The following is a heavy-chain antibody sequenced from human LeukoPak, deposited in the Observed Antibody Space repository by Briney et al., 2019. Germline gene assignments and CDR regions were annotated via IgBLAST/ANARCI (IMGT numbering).Heavy chain of an antibody. Sequence: SVKVSCKASVGIVSSYAIRWVRQAPGQGLEWRGGIIPIFGTANYAQKFQGRVTITTDESTSTAYMELSSLRSEDTAVYYCARDRGDEDGYLYFDYWGQGTLVTVSS. V-gene: IGHV1-69*05. D-gene: IGHD2-21*01. CDR3: ARDRGDEDGYLYFDY. CDR2: IIPIFGTA. CDR1: VGIVSSYA. J-gene: IGHJ4*02.